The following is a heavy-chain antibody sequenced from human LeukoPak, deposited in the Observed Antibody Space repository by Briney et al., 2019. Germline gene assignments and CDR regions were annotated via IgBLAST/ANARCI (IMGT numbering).Heavy chain of an antibody. CDR3: ARFGDCSDGLCFYYLDP. CDR2: INHNGTT. Sequence: SETLSLTRAAYGGSFNNSYWTWIRQSPGKRLEWIGEINHNGTTRYNKPLKSRVTISIDTSKNQFSLKLSAVTAADTAVYYCARFGDCSDGLCFYYLDPWGQGTLVTVSS. J-gene: IGHJ5*02. CDR1: GGSFNNSY. V-gene: IGHV4-34*01. D-gene: IGHD2-15*01.